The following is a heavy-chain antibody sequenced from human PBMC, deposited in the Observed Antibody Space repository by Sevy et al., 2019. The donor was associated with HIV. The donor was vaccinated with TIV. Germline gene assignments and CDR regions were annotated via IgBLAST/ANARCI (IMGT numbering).Heavy chain of an antibody. CDR1: GLNFNIYS. CDR2: LSFGCGRI. CDR3: AREGCTKPHDY. J-gene: IGHJ4*02. D-gene: IGHD2-8*01. Sequence: GGSLRLSCVASGLNFNIYSFSWVRQAPGKGLEWVSTLSFGCGRINYADSVQGRFTISRDDSKKTLYLEMHSLRVEDTAVYYCAREGCTKPHDYWGQGTLVTVSS. V-gene: IGHV3-23*01.